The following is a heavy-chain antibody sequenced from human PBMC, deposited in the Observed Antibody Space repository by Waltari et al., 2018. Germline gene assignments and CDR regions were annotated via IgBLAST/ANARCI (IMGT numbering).Heavy chain of an antibody. Sequence: EVQLVESGGGLVQPGGSLRLSCAASGFTFSSYAMSWFRPAPGKGLEWVSAISGSGGSTYYADSVKGRFTISRDNSKNTLYLQMNSLRAEDTAVYYCAKDRYYGSGSPDYWGQGTLVTVSS. J-gene: IGHJ4*02. V-gene: IGHV3-23*04. D-gene: IGHD3-10*01. CDR3: AKDRYYGSGSPDY. CDR2: ISGSGGST. CDR1: GFTFSSYA.